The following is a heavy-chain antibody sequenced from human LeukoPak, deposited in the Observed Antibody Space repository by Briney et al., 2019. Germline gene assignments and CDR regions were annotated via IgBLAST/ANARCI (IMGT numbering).Heavy chain of an antibody. V-gene: IGHV4-34*01. J-gene: IGHJ6*03. CDR1: GGSFSGYY. Sequence: SETLSLTCAVYGGSFSGYYWSWIRQPPGKGLEWIGEINHSGSTNYNPSLKSRVTISVDTSKNQFSLKLSSVTAADTAVYYCARRRDIVATYYYYYYMDVWGKGTTVTVSS. CDR3: ARRRDIVATYYYYYYMDV. D-gene: IGHD5-12*01. CDR2: INHSGST.